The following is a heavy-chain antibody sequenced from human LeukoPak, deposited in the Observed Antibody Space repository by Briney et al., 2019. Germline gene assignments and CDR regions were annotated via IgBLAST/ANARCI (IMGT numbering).Heavy chain of an antibody. Sequence: KSSETLSLTCALYGGSFNDYYWSWIRQPPGKGLEWIGEINHSGSTNYNPSLKSRVTISVDTSKNQFSLKLSSVTAADTAVYYCASLHQVRGLTVFDYWGQGALVTVSS. J-gene: IGHJ4*02. D-gene: IGHD3-10*01. CDR1: GGSFNDYY. CDR3: ASLHQVRGLTVFDY. CDR2: INHSGST. V-gene: IGHV4-34*01.